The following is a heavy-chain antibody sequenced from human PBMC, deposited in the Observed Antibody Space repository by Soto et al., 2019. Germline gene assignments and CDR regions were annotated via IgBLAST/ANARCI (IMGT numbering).Heavy chain of an antibody. J-gene: IGHJ4*02. V-gene: IGHV4-59*01. D-gene: IGHD3-3*01. CDR2: VYHTGRT. Sequence: SETLSLTCTVSGGSISSYYWSWIRQPAGKGLEWIGYVYHTGRTSYNPSLKSRVSISMDTSKNQFSLNLDSVTAADTAVYFCARDFAYFDSWGQGTLVTAPQ. CDR1: GGSISSYY. CDR3: ARDFAYFDS.